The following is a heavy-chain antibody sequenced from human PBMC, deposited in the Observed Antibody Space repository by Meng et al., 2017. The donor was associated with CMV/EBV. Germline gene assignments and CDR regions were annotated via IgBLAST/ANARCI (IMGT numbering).Heavy chain of an antibody. Sequence: QVGLQQWVAGLFEPSEALSLPCAVYGWSFSGYYWSWIRQPPGKGLEWIGEINHSGSTNYNPSLKSRVTISVDTSKNQFSLKLSSVTAADTAVYYCARAKIMYYYDSSGYYYDYWGQGTLVTVSS. CDR3: ARAKIMYYYDSSGYYYDY. CDR1: GWSFSGYY. D-gene: IGHD3-22*01. V-gene: IGHV4-34*01. CDR2: INHSGST. J-gene: IGHJ4*02.